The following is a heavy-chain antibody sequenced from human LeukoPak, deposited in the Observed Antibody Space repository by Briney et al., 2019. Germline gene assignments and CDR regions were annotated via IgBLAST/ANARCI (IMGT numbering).Heavy chain of an antibody. D-gene: IGHD2-2*01. CDR3: AKEEVVPAAAPPYYYYYGMDV. Sequence: PGGSLRLSCAASGFTFDDYAMHWVRQAPGKGLEWVSSISWNSGSIGYADSVKGRFTISRDNAKNSLYLQMNSLRAEDTALYYCAKEEVVPAAAPPYYYYYGMDVWGQGTTVTVSS. J-gene: IGHJ6*02. CDR1: GFTFDDYA. V-gene: IGHV3-9*01. CDR2: ISWNSGSI.